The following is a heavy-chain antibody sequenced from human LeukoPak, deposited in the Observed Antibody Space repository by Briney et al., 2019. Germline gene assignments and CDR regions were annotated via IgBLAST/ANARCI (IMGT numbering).Heavy chain of an antibody. J-gene: IGHJ6*02. D-gene: IGHD2-15*01. Sequence: ASVKVSCKASGGTFSSYTISWVRQAPGQGREWMGRIIPILGIANYAQKFQGRVTITADKSTSTAYMELSSLRSEDTAVYYCARDFGRVLYCSGGSCYPRHYGMDVWGQGTTVTVSS. CDR1: GGTFSSYT. CDR3: ARDFGRVLYCSGGSCYPRHYGMDV. V-gene: IGHV1-69*04. CDR2: IIPILGIA.